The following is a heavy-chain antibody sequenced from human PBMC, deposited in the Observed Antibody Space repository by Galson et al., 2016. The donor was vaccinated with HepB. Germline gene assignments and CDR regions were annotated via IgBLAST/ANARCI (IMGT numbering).Heavy chain of an antibody. Sequence: ETLSLTCTVSGGSINNYYWSWIRQPPGKRLEWIGYIYYSGSTNYNPSLKSRVTISVDTSKNQFSLRLSSVTAADTAVYYCARGLLRYSSSWGYYFDYWGQGTLVTVSS. J-gene: IGHJ4*02. CDR1: GGSINNYY. CDR3: ARGLLRYSSSWGYYFDY. V-gene: IGHV4-59*01. CDR2: IYYSGST. D-gene: IGHD6-13*01.